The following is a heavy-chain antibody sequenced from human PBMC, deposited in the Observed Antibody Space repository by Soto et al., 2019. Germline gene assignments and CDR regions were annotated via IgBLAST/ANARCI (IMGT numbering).Heavy chain of an antibody. CDR3: ARATTVTSSFYYYGMDV. Sequence: PSETLSLTCTVSGGSISSGGYYWSWIRQHPGKGLEWIGYIYYSGSTYYNPSLKSRLTMSLDTSQNQFSLHLTSVIAADSASYFCARATTVTSSFYYYGMDVWGQGTTVTVS. V-gene: IGHV4-31*03. J-gene: IGHJ6*02. CDR1: GGSISSGGYY. D-gene: IGHD4-17*01. CDR2: IYYSGST.